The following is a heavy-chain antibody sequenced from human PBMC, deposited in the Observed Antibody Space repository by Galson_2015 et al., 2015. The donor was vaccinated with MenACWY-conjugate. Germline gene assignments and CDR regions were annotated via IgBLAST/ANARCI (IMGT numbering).Heavy chain of an antibody. V-gene: IGHV3-74*01. CDR2: INSEGSSS. J-gene: IGHJ6*02. CDR1: RFTFSSSW. CDR3: AGVSGSYGFYGMDV. Sequence: SLRLSCAASRFTFSSSWVHWVRQAPGKGLVWVSHINSEGSSSNYADSVKGRFTISRDNAKNTLYLQMNRLRPEDTAVYFCAGVSGSYGFYGMDVWGQGTTVTVSS. D-gene: IGHD1-26*01.